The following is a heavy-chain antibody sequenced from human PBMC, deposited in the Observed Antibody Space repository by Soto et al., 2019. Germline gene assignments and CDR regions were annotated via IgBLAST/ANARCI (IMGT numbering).Heavy chain of an antibody. J-gene: IGHJ6*02. CDR1: GYTFTSYG. D-gene: IGHD3-3*01. V-gene: IGHV1-18*01. CDR3: ARSGMYDCWSAQYQAYYSYGLDV. Sequence: QGQLVQSGAEVKKPGASVKVSCKASGYTFTSYGISWVRQAPGQGPEWMGWISAYNGNTNYAQKVQGRVSMTTDTSTRTAYMELRSLRSDDTAVYYCARSGMYDCWSAQYQAYYSYGLDVWGQVTTVTVAS. CDR2: ISAYNGNT.